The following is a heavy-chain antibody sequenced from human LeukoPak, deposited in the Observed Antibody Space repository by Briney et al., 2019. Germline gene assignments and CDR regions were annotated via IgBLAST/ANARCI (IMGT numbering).Heavy chain of an antibody. CDR3: ASPERDYYDIDY. J-gene: IGHJ4*02. V-gene: IGHV4-39*07. CDR2: IYYSGST. Sequence: SETLPRTCTVSGGSISSSSYYWGWIRQPPGKGLEWIGSIYYSGSTYYNPSLKSRVTISVDTSKNQFSLKLSSVTAADTAVYYCASPERDYYDIDYWGQGTLVTVSS. D-gene: IGHD3-22*01. CDR1: GGSISSSSYY.